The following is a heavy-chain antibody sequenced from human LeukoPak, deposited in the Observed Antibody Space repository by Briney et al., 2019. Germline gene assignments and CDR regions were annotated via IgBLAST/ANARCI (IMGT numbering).Heavy chain of an antibody. J-gene: IGHJ4*02. CDR2: ISWNSGSI. CDR1: GFTFDDYA. V-gene: IGHV3-9*01. D-gene: IGHD1-14*01. CDR3: AKDGQPELEPPDY. Sequence: GGSLRLSCAASGFTFDDYAMHWVRQAPGKGLEWVSGISWNSGSIGYADSVKGRFTISRDNAKNSLYLQMNSLRAEDTALYYCAKDGQPELEPPDYWGQGTLVTVSS.